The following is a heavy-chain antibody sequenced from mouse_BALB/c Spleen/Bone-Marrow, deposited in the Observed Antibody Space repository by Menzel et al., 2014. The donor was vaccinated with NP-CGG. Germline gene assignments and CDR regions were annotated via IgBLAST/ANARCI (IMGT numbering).Heavy chain of an antibody. Sequence: QVQLKESGAELVRPGTSVKVSCKASGYAFTNYLIEWVKQRPGQGLEWIGVINPGSGGTNYNEKFRGKATLTADKSSSTTYMQLSSLTSDDSAVYFCARCLTGTSALDFWGQGTSVTVSS. D-gene: IGHD4-1*01. V-gene: IGHV1-54*01. CDR1: GYAFTNYL. CDR3: ARCLTGTSALDF. J-gene: IGHJ4*01. CDR2: INPGSGGT.